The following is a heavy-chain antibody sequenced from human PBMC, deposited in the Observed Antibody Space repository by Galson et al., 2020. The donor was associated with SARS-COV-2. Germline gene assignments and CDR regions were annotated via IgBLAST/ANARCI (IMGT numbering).Heavy chain of an antibody. V-gene: IGHV3-11*01. Sequence: GGSLRLSCAASGFTFSDYYMSWIRQAPGKGLEWVSYISSSGSTIYYADSVKGRFTISRDNAKNSLYLQMNSLRAEDTAVYYCARDGMAVAGTYYYYGMDVWGQGTTVTVSS. CDR3: ARDGMAVAGTYYYYGMDV. D-gene: IGHD6-19*01. CDR1: GFTFSDYY. J-gene: IGHJ6*02. CDR2: ISSSGSTI.